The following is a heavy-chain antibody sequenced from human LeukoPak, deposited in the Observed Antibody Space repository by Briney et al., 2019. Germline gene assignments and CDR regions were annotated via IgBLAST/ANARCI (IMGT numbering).Heavy chain of an antibody. J-gene: IGHJ4*02. CDR3: AKDPCGGDCKTFDY. V-gene: IGHV3-23*01. CDR1: GFTFSSYA. D-gene: IGHD2-21*02. CDR2: INGSGGST. Sequence: GGALRHSCAASGFTFSSYAMSWVRQAPGKGLEWVSAINGSGGSTYYADSVKGRFTISRDNSKNTLYLQMNSLRAEDTAVYYCAKDPCGGDCKTFDYWGQGTLVTVSS.